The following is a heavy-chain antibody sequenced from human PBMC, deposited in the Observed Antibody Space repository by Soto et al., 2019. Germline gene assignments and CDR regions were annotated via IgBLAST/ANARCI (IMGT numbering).Heavy chain of an antibody. D-gene: IGHD2-8*01. V-gene: IGHV3-23*01. J-gene: IGHJ4*01. CDR1: GFTFDSPYSHG. Sequence: GGSLRLSCAASGFTFDSPYSHGMSWVRQSPGKGPEWVSTISSNGANTRYAESVKGRFTISKDASRNTVHLHMNSLRAEDTATYFCVSWVSAHFDYWGHGTPVTVSS. CDR3: VSWVSAHFDY. CDR2: ISSNGANT.